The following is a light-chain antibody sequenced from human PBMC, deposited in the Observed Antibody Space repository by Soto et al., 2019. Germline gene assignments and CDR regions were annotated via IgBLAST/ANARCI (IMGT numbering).Light chain of an antibody. CDR3: AAWDDSLRGWV. Sequence: QTVVTQPPSASVTPGQRVTISCSGSNSFIGSNYFYWYQQVPGMAPKLLIYRNNERPSGVPDRFSGSRSGTSASLAISGLRSEDEADYYCAAWDDSLRGWVFGGGTKLTV. V-gene: IGLV1-47*01. J-gene: IGLJ3*02. CDR2: RNN. CDR1: NSFIGSNY.